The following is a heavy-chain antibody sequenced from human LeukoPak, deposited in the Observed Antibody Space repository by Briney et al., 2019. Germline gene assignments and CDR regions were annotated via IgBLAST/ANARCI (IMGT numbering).Heavy chain of an antibody. J-gene: IGHJ6*02. V-gene: IGHV3-21*01. D-gene: IGHD6-6*01. CDR2: TTSTSTYI. Sequence: GGSLRLSCTGSGFTFSSYNMNWVRQAPGKGLEWVSTTTSTSTYIAYADSVKGRFTISRDNADNSVYLQMNSLRADDTAIYYCAKERPHGMDVWGQGTSVTVSS. CDR1: GFTFSSYN. CDR3: AKERPHGMDV.